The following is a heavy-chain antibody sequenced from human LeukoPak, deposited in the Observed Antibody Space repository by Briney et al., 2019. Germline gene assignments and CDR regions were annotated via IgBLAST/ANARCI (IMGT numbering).Heavy chain of an antibody. J-gene: IGHJ4*02. CDR3: ARGGILGYFDY. CDR2: IYSGGST. Sequence: PGGSLKLSFAASGFTVSSTYMSGFGQAPGKGLEWVSVIYSGGSTYYADSVKGRFTISRDNSKNTLYLQMNSLRAEDTAVYYCARGGILGYFDYWGQGTLVTVPS. CDR1: GFTVSSTY. V-gene: IGHV3-66*02. D-gene: IGHD3-3*01.